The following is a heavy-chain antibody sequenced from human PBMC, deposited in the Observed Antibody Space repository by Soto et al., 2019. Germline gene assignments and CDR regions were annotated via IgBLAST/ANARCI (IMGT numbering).Heavy chain of an antibody. CDR1: GYTFTSYG. J-gene: IGHJ4*02. Sequence: ASVKVSCKASGYTFTSYGISWVRQAPGQGPEWMGWISGYNGDTNYAQKLQGRVTMTTDTSTNTAYMGLRSLRSDDTAVYYCARAPQTVAGAGIWYWGQGTLVTVSS. CDR3: ARAPQTVAGAGIWY. D-gene: IGHD6-13*01. CDR2: ISGYNGDT. V-gene: IGHV1-18*04.